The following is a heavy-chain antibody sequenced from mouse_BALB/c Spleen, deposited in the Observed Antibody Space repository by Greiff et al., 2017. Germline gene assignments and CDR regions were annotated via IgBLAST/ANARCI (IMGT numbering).Heavy chain of an antibody. D-gene: IGHD2-1*01. CDR3: ARGGNYRYFDV. Sequence: QVQLKQSGAELARPGASVKMSCKASGYTFTSYTMHWVKQRPGQGLEWIGYINPSSGYTNYNQKFKDKATLTADKSSSTAYMQLSSLTSEDSAVYYCARGGNYRYFDVWGAGTTVTVSS. CDR1: GYTFTSYT. CDR2: INPSSGYT. V-gene: IGHV1-4*01. J-gene: IGHJ1*01.